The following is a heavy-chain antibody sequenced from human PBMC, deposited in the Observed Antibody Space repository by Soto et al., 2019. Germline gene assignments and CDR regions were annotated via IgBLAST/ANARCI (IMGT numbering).Heavy chain of an antibody. V-gene: IGHV1-8*01. J-gene: IGHJ6*04. CDR1: GYTFTSYD. D-gene: IGHD3-3*01. Sequence: ASVKVSCKASGYTFTSYDISWVRQATGQGLEWMGWMNPNSGNTGYAQKFQGRVTMTRNTSISTAYMELSSLRSEDTAVYYCARFFWSGYYMDVWGKGTTVTVSS. CDR3: ARFFWSGYYMDV. CDR2: MNPNSGNT.